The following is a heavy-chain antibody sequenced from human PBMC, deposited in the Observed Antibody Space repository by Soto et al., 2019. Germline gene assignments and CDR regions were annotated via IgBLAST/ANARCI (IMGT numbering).Heavy chain of an antibody. Sequence: EVQLVESGGGSGQPGGSLRLSCAASGFTFSSHEMNWVRQAPGKGLEWISYISGSGTTTYYADSVRGRFTISRDNAQNSLYLQMNSLRVEATAVYYCARGGVYWGQGTLVTVSS. J-gene: IGHJ4*02. CDR2: ISGSGTTT. CDR3: ARGGVY. D-gene: IGHD2-8*01. CDR1: GFTFSSHE. V-gene: IGHV3-48*03.